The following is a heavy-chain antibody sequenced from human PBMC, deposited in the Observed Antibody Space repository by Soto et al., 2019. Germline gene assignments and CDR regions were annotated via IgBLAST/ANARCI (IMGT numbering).Heavy chain of an antibody. V-gene: IGHV4-31*03. J-gene: IGHJ4*02. D-gene: IGHD3-22*01. CDR3: ARDTATYYYDISGYLSYYFDY. CDR2: IYYSGST. Sequence: PVSVPGPVPGGAISSSRYCWSWIRQHPGKCLGWIGYIYYSGSTDYNPSLKSRVTISGDTSKNQVSLKLSCVTAADTAVYYCARDTATYYYDISGYLSYYFDYWGQVSLVSLSS. CDR1: GGAISSSRYC.